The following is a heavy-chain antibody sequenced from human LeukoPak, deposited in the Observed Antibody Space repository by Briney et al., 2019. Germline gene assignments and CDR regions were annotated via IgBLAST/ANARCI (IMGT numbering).Heavy chain of an antibody. V-gene: IGHV4-59*11. CDR2: IYDSGRT. J-gene: IGHJ4*02. CDR1: GGSISSHY. Sequence: SETLSPTCTVSGGSISSHYWHRIRQSPGKGLEWIGYIYDSGRTIYSPSLKTRVTMSIDTSTNRFSLQLTSVTATDTAIYYCSREAVTGRYKRYYFDSWGQGTLVTVSS. CDR3: SREAVTGRYKRYYFDS. D-gene: IGHD6-19*01.